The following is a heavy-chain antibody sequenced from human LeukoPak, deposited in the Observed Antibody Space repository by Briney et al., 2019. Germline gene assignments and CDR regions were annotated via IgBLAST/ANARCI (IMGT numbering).Heavy chain of an antibody. CDR2: IYPGDSDT. D-gene: IGHD3-10*01. CDR3: ARGGYYYGSGSHFDY. V-gene: IGHV5-51*01. CDR1: GYSFTIYW. Sequence: GVSLQSSCKDSGYSFTIYWIGWVRPMPGKGLEWMGIIYPGDSDTRYSPSFQGQVTISADKSISTAYLQWTSLRASDTAMYYCARGGYYYGSGSHFDYWGQGTLVTVSS. J-gene: IGHJ4*02.